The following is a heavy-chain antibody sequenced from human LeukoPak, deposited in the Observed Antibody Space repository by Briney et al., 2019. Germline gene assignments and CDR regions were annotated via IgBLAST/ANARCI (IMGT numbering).Heavy chain of an antibody. J-gene: IGHJ4*02. CDR2: ISGSGGST. V-gene: IGHV3-23*01. Sequence: GGSLRLSCAASGFTFSSYAMSWVRQAPGKGLEWVSAISGSGGSTYYADSVKGRFTISRDNSKNTLYLQMNSLRAEDTAVYYRAGAVDGSGSYLVDYWGQGTLVTVSS. D-gene: IGHD3-10*01. CDR1: GFTFSSYA. CDR3: AGAVDGSGSYLVDY.